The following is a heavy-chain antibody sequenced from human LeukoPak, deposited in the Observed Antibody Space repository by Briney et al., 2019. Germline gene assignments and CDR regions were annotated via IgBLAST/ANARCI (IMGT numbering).Heavy chain of an antibody. CDR1: GYTLTELS. J-gene: IGHJ4*02. CDR2: FDPEDGET. CDR3: ATGLRGRYGYGCLF. Sequence: ASVKVSCKVSGYTLTELSMHWVRQAPGKGLEWMGGFDPEDGETIYAQKFQGRVTMTEDTSTDTAYMELSSLRSEDTAVYYCATGLRGRYGYGCLFWGQGTLVTVSS. D-gene: IGHD5-18*01. V-gene: IGHV1-24*01.